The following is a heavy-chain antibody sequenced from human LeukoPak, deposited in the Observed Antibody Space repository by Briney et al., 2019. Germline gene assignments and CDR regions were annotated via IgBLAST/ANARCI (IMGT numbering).Heavy chain of an antibody. D-gene: IGHD3-22*01. J-gene: IGHJ4*02. CDR2: INPIFGTA. Sequence: ASVKVSCKASGSTFSCYAISWVRQAPGQGLEWMGGINPIFGTANYAQKFQGRVTITADKSTSTAYMEQSSLRSEDTAVYYCARALDYYDSSGYYPLGYYFDYWGQGTLVTVSS. CDR1: GSTFSCYA. CDR3: ARALDYYDSSGYYPLGYYFDY. V-gene: IGHV1-69*06.